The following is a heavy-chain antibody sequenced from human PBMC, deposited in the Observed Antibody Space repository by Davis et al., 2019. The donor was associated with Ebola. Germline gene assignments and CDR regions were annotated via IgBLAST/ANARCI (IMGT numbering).Heavy chain of an antibody. V-gene: IGHV3-53*01. CDR1: GFNFRGYV. CDR3: ASLIVVVPVAERKDLFDI. CDR2: IYSGGDT. J-gene: IGHJ3*02. Sequence: PGGSLRLSCEASGFNFRGYVMSWVRQAPGKGLEWVSAIYSGGDTYYAGSVKGRFTISRDNSENTVYLQMNSLRAEDTAVYYCASLIVVVPVAERKDLFDIWGQGTMVTVSS. D-gene: IGHD2-2*01.